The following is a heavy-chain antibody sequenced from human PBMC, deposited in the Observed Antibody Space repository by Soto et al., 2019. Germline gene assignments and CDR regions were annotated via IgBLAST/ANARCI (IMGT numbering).Heavy chain of an antibody. CDR2: ISVYNGNT. D-gene: IGHD3-22*01. CDR1: GYTFIRDD. J-gene: IGHJ6*02. V-gene: IGHV1-18*01. CDR3: ARGVTYYYDSSGPQHGMDV. Sequence: ASVKVSCKASGYTFIRDDIGWVRQAPGQGPEWMGWISVYNGNTNYVEKLQGRVTMTTDTSASTAYMELSSLRSEDTAVYYCARGVTYYYDSSGPQHGMDVWGQGTTVTVSS.